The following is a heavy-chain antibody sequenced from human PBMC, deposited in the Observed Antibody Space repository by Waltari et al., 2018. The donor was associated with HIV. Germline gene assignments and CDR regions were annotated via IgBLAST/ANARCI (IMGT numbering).Heavy chain of an antibody. D-gene: IGHD2-2*01. Sequence: QVQLVQSGAEVKKPGASVKVSCKASGYTFTSYAMHWVRQAPGQRLEWMGWINAGKGNTKYSQKFQGRVTITRDTSASTAYMELSSLRSEDTAVYYCARMGSSTSHDYWGQGTLVTVSS. V-gene: IGHV1-3*01. CDR2: INAGKGNT. CDR1: GYTFTSYA. CDR3: ARMGSSTSHDY. J-gene: IGHJ4*02.